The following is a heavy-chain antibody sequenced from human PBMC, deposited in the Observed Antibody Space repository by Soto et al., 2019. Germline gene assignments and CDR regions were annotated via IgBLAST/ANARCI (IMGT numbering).Heavy chain of an antibody. J-gene: IGHJ6*02. V-gene: IGHV3-30*03. D-gene: IGHD2-15*01. CDR3: GRDTSMGGRYYYGVDV. Sequence: QVQLVESGGGVVQSGRSLRLSCAASGFTFNIYGLHWVRQTPGKGLEWVAAISFDGSTRSYADSAKGRFTISRDDSKKTLHLVMNSLRSEDTAVYYCGRDTSMGGRYYYGVDVWGQGTTVTVPS. CDR1: GFTFNIYG. CDR2: ISFDGSTR.